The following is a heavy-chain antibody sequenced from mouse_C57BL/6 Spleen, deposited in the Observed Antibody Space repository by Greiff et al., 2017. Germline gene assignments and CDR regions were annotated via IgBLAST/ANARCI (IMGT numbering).Heavy chain of an antibody. CDR2: INPYNGGT. D-gene: IGHD1-1*01. Sequence: VQLKQSGPVLVKPGASVKMSCKASGYTFTDYYMNWVKQSHGKSLEWIGVINPYNGGTSYNQKFKGKATLTVDKSSSTAYMELNSLTSEDSAVYYCARGPFITTVVATDAMDYWGQGTSVTVSS. V-gene: IGHV1-19*01. CDR1: GYTFTDYY. CDR3: ARGPFITTVVATDAMDY. J-gene: IGHJ4*01.